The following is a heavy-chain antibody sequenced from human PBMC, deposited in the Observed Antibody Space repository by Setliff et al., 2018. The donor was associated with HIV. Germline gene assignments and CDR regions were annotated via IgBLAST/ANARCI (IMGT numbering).Heavy chain of an antibody. CDR3: AKDYTPTFWEYNWFDL. J-gene: IGHJ5*02. CDR1: GFTFSFHA. Sequence: GESLRLSCAASGFTFSFHAMTWVRQAPGKGLEWVSGISGSGDSTYYAESVKGRFTISRDNSKNTMFLQMNNLRAEGTAFYYCAKDYTPTFWEYNWFDLWGQGTLVTVSS. V-gene: IGHV3-23*01. D-gene: IGHD3-3*01. CDR2: ISGSGDST.